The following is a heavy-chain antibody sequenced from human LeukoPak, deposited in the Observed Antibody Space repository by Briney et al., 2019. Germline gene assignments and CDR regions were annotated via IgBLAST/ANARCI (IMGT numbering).Heavy chain of an antibody. D-gene: IGHD7-27*01. CDR1: GFTFDDYG. J-gene: IGHJ4*02. V-gene: IGHV3-20*04. Sequence: PGGSLRLSCAASGFTFDDYGMSWVRQAPGKGLEWVSSINWNGGSTGYADSVKGRFTISRDSSKNILYLQMNSLRAEDTAVYYCAKEGTGILDYWGQGTLVTVSS. CDR3: AKEGTGILDY. CDR2: INWNGGST.